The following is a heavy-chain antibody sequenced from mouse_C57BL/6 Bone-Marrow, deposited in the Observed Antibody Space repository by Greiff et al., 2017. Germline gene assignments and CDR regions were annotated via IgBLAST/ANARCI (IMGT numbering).Heavy chain of an antibody. D-gene: IGHD3-1*01. Sequence: VQRVESGPGLVQPSQSLSITCTVSGFSLTSYGVHWVRQSPGKGLEWLGVIWSGGSTDYNAAFISRLSISRDNSKSQVFFKMNSLQADDTAIYYCAPLGDFYAMDYWGQGTSVTVSS. CDR2: IWSGGST. CDR3: APLGDFYAMDY. CDR1: GFSLTSYG. V-gene: IGHV2-2*01. J-gene: IGHJ4*01.